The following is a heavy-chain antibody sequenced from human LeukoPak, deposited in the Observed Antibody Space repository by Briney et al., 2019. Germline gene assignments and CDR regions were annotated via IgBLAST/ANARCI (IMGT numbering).Heavy chain of an antibody. D-gene: IGHD3-22*01. CDR1: GGSISSGDYY. Sequence: PSETLSLTCTVSGGSISSGDYYWSWIRQPPGKGLEWIGYIYYSGSTNYNPSLKSRVTISVDTSKNQFSLKLSSVTAADTAVYYCARDSVDSSGSFYFDYWGQGTLVTVSS. CDR3: ARDSVDSSGSFYFDY. CDR2: IYYSGST. V-gene: IGHV4-61*08. J-gene: IGHJ4*02.